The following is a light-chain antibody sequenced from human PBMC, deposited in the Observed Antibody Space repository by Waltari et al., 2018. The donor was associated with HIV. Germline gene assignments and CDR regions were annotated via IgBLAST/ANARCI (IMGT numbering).Light chain of an antibody. V-gene: IGKV2-30*01. CDR1: QNLVYTDGNTY. CDR3: MQGTNWPFT. J-gene: IGKJ3*01. CDR2: RVS. Sequence: VMTQSPLFLPVTLGQPASISCRSTQNLVYTDGNTYLSWFLQRPGQSPRRLIYRVSNRDSGVPIRFRGSGSATDFTLNISRVEAEDVGVYYCMQGTNWPFTFGPGTKVDIK.